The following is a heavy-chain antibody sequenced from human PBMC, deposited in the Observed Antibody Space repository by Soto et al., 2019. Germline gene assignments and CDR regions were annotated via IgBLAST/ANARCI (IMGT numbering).Heavy chain of an antibody. J-gene: IGHJ4*02. Sequence: GSLRLSCAASGFTVSSNYMSWVRQAPGKGLEWVSVIYSGGSTYYADSVKGRFTISRHNSKNTLYLQMNSLRAEDTAVYYCARGHRYSSGWYYFDYWGQGTLVTVSS. D-gene: IGHD6-19*01. CDR1: GFTVSSNY. V-gene: IGHV3-66*01. CDR3: ARGHRYSSGWYYFDY. CDR2: IYSGGST.